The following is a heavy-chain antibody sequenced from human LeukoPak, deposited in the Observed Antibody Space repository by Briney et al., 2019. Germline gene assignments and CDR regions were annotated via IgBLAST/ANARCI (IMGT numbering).Heavy chain of an antibody. D-gene: IGHD5-12*01. J-gene: IGHJ3*02. CDR1: GYTLTELS. CDR2: FDPEDGET. Sequence: ASVKVSCKVSGYTLTELSMHSVRQAPGKGLEWMGGFDPEDGETIYAQKFQGRVTMTEDTSTDTAYMELRRLRSEDTAVYYCATDYETLRAFDIWGQGTMVTVSS. V-gene: IGHV1-24*01. CDR3: ATDYETLRAFDI.